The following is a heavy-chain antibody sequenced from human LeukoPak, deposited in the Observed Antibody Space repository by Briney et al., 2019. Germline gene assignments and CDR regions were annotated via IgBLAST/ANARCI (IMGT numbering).Heavy chain of an antibody. V-gene: IGHV1-18*01. Sequence: GASVKVSCKASGGTFSSYAISWVRQAPGQGLEWMGWISAYNGNTNYAQKLQGRVTMTTDTSTSTAYMELRSLRSDDTAVYYCARANVDTAMTLFGFDYWGQGTLATVSS. D-gene: IGHD5-18*01. J-gene: IGHJ4*02. CDR3: ARANVDTAMTLFGFDY. CDR1: GGTFSSYA. CDR2: ISAYNGNT.